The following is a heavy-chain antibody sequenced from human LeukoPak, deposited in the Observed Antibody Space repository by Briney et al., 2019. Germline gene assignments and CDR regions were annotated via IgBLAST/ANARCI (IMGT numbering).Heavy chain of an antibody. CDR2: MWYDGSNK. D-gene: IGHD3-22*01. J-gene: IGHJ4*02. Sequence: GGSLRPSWAAAGFTFSSYGTHWVRQAPGKGLEWEAVMWYDGSNKFYADSVKGRFTISRDNSKNKLYLEMNSLRAEDTAVYYCAKDRNYYDSSGYLDYWGQGTLVTVSS. CDR1: GFTFSSYG. CDR3: AKDRNYYDSSGYLDY. V-gene: IGHV3-33*06.